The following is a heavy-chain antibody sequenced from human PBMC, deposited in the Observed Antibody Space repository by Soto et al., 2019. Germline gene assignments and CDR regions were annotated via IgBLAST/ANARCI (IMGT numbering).Heavy chain of an antibody. CDR3: VRGGQGSGSYLGAY. Sequence: EVQLVESGGGLAQPGGSLRLSCVASGFTFTTYCMRWVRQAPGKGLEWVATIRQDGGAQYYVDSVKGRFTISRDNAKNSVYRQMDRLRAEDTAVYYCVRGGQGSGSYLGAYWGQGILVTVSS. J-gene: IGHJ4*02. V-gene: IGHV3-7*03. CDR1: GFTFTTYC. D-gene: IGHD3-10*01. CDR2: IRQDGGAQ.